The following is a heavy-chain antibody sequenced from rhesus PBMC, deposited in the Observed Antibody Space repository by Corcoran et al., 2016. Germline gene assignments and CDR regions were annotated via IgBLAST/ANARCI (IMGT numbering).Heavy chain of an antibody. V-gene: IGHV3-54*02. CDR3: SRFDV. CDR1: GFTFHISC. J-gene: IGHJ5-1*01. CDR2: IAADGSNK. Sequence: EGQMVESGGALVQPGGSLRLSCAASGFTFHISCIPWFRQAPGKGVEWVAFIAADGSNKQYADSVRDRFTISRENSRNIVYLQMNNLKLEDTAVYYCSRFDVWGPGVLVIVSS.